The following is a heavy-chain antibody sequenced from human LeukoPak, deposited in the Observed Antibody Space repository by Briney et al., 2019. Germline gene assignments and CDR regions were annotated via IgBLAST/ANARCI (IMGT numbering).Heavy chain of an antibody. CDR2: IKQDGSEK. J-gene: IGHJ4*02. D-gene: IGHD3-22*01. CDR3: ARDPDSSGYYFFFDY. CDR1: GFTFSSYW. Sequence: GGSLRLSCAASGFTFSSYWTSWVRQAPGKGLEWVANIKQDGSEKYYVDSVKGRFTISRDNAKNSLYLQMNSLRAEDTAVYYCARDPDSSGYYFFFDYWGQGTLVTVSS. V-gene: IGHV3-7*01.